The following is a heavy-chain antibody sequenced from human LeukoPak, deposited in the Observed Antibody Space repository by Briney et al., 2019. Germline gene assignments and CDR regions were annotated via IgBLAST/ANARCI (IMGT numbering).Heavy chain of an antibody. CDR1: GGSFSGDY. V-gene: IGHV4-34*01. CDR3: ARGCVSYYDILTGYQGPNWFDP. Sequence: PSETLSLTCAVYGGSFSGDYWSWIRQPPGKGLEWIGEINHSGSTNYNPSLKSRVTISVDTSKNQFSLKLSSVTAADTAVYYCARGCVSYYDILTGYQGPNWFDPWGQGTLVTVSS. CDR2: INHSGST. D-gene: IGHD3-9*01. J-gene: IGHJ5*02.